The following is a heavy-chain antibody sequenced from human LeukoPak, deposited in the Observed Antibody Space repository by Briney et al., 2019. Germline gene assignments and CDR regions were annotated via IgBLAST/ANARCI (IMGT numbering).Heavy chain of an antibody. Sequence: GASVKVSCKASGHTFTSYFIHWVRQAPGEGLEWMGIINPTGGSTRYAQKFQGRVTMTRDTSTSTVYMELSSLRSEDTAVYYCARGRVTATDGFDIWGQGTTVIVSS. CDR2: INPTGGST. D-gene: IGHD2-21*02. J-gene: IGHJ3*02. CDR1: GHTFTSYF. V-gene: IGHV1-46*01. CDR3: ARGRVTATDGFDI.